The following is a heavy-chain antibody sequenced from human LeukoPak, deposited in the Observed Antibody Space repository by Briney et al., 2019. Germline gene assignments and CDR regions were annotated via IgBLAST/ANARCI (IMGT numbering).Heavy chain of an antibody. Sequence: GGSLRLSCEAPGFGFSSYWMTWVRQTPGKGLEWVANIKQDGSEKYYLDSVKGRFTISRDNAKISVYLQMNSLRAEDTAVYYCAREDYYGSGNYVAWGGAFDVWGQGTTVIVSS. V-gene: IGHV3-7*01. CDR2: IKQDGSEK. CDR1: GFGFSSYW. D-gene: IGHD3-10*01. J-gene: IGHJ3*01. CDR3: AREDYYGSGNYVAWGGAFDV.